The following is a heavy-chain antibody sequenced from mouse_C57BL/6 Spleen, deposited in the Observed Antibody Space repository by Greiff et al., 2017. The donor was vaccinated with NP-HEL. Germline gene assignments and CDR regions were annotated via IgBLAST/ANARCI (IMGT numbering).Heavy chain of an antibody. CDR1: GYSITSGYY. J-gene: IGHJ2*01. D-gene: IGHD2-2*01. Sequence: DVKLQESGPGLVKPSQSLSLTCSVTGYSITSGYYWNWIRQFPGNKLEWMGYISYDGSNNYNPSLKNRISITRDTSKNQFFLKLNSVTTEDTATYYCARDGYDGGYWGQGTTLTVSS. V-gene: IGHV3-6*01. CDR3: ARDGYDGGY. CDR2: ISYDGSN.